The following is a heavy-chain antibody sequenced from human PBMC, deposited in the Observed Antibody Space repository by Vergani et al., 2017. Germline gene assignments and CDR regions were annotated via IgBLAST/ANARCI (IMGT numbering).Heavy chain of an antibody. Sequence: QVQLQESGPGLVKPSETLTLTCAVSDSSIMTNPYWGWFRQSPGKGLEWIGCIHHSGDTHYNSSLKRQVSSSIVSSSKFSLSLTSVTAADTAIYYCARLRGSGGFFPSSYFNGMDVWGHGTTVTVSS. J-gene: IGHJ6*02. CDR3: ARLRGSGGFFPSSYFNGMDV. CDR2: IHHSGDT. V-gene: IGHV4-38-2*01. CDR1: DSSIMTNPY. D-gene: IGHD3-10*01.